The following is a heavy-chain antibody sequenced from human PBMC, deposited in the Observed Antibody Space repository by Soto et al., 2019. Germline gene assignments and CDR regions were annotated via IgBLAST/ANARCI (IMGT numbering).Heavy chain of an antibody. CDR3: ARPRTPYTMAAFDI. CDR2: IHYSGST. V-gene: IGHV4-59*01. CDR1: GGSISSDY. Sequence: PSETLSLTCTVSGGSISSDYWSWILQPPGKGLEWIGYIHYSGSTNYNPSLKSRVTMSVDTSKNQFSLNLTSVTAADTAVYYCARPRTPYTMAAFDIWGQGTKVTVS. J-gene: IGHJ3*02. D-gene: IGHD3-10*01.